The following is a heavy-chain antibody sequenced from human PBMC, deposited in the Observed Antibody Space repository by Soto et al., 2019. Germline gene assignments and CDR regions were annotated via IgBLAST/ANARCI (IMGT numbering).Heavy chain of an antibody. CDR3: AKDSPSYTTSPFYFDS. J-gene: IGHJ4*02. Sequence: GGSLRLSCAAFGFDFNKYAMTWVRQSPGKGLQWVSSITSNGDSTYYADSVKGRFTTSRDNSKNTLYLQMNSLRADDTAVFYCAKDSPSYTTSPFYFDSWGQGTLVTVSS. V-gene: IGHV3-23*01. CDR1: GFDFNKYA. CDR2: ITSNGDST. D-gene: IGHD2-2*02.